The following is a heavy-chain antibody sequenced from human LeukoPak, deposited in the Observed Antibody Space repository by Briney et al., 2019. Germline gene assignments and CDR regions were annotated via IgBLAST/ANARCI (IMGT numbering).Heavy chain of an antibody. CDR2: INHSGST. CDR1: GGSFSGYY. D-gene: IGHD6-13*01. V-gene: IGHV4-34*01. CDR3: ARPGIAAAEGRYFDL. J-gene: IGHJ2*01. Sequence: SETLSLTCAVYGGSFSGYYWSWIRQPLGKGLEWIGEINHSGSTNYNPSLKRRVTISVDTSKNQFSLKLSSVTAADTAVYYCARPGIAAAEGRYFDLWGRGTLVTVSS.